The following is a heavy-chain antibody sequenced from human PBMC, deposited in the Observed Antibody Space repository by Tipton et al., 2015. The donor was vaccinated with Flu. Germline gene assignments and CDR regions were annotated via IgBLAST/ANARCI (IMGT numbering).Heavy chain of an antibody. Sequence: QLVRSGAEVKKPGASVKVSCKASGYTFTGYYMHWVRQAPGQGLEWMGWINPNSGGTNYAQKFQGRVTMTRDTSISTAYMELSRLRSDDTAVYYCARVRVRPDPYYYGMDVWGQGTTVTVSS. CDR1: GYTFTGYY. J-gene: IGHJ6*02. CDR3: ARVRVRPDPYYYGMDV. CDR2: INPNSGGT. D-gene: IGHD4/OR15-4a*01. V-gene: IGHV1-2*02.